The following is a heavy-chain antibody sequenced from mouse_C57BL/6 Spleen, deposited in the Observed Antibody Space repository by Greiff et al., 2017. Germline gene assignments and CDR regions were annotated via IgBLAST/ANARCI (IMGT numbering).Heavy chain of an antibody. CDR1: GFTFSSYA. V-gene: IGHV5-4*01. Sequence: EVQRVESGGGLVKPGASLKLSCAASGFTFSSYAMSWVRQTPEKRLEWVATISDGGSYTYYPDNVKGRFTISRDNAKNNLYLQMSHLKSEDTAMYYCARGHYDYDFYAMDYWGQGTSVTVSS. D-gene: IGHD2-4*01. CDR3: ARGHYDYDFYAMDY. CDR2: ISDGGSYT. J-gene: IGHJ4*01.